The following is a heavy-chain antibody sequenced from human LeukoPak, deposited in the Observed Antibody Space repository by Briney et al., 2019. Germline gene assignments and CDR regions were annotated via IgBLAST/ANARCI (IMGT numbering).Heavy chain of an antibody. CDR2: IYTSGST. CDR1: GGSISSYY. V-gene: IGHV4-4*07. Sequence: SETLSLTCTVSGGSISSYYWSWIRQPAGKGLEWIGRIYTSGSTNYNPSLKSRVTMSVDTSKNQFSLKLSSVTAEDTALYYCASLQGGYSYGAPYYYYYYMDVWGKGTTVTVSS. J-gene: IGHJ6*03. CDR3: ASLQGGYSYGAPYYYYYYMDV. D-gene: IGHD5-18*01.